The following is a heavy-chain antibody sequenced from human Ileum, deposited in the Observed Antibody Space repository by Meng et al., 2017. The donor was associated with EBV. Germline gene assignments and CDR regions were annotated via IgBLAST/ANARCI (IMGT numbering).Heavy chain of an antibody. V-gene: IGHV7-4-1*02. D-gene: IGHD3-22*01. CDR2: INTHTGNP. CDR3: ARGGPYPDSSGFHWYFDL. Sequence: QVQLVHSGSELKKPGAPVKVSCKASGYTFINYAINWVRQAPGQGLEWMGWINTHTGNPTYGQGFTGRFVLSSDTSVSTANLQISSLKAEDTAVYYCARGGPYPDSSGFHWYFDLWGRGTLVTVSS. J-gene: IGHJ2*01. CDR1: GYTFINYA.